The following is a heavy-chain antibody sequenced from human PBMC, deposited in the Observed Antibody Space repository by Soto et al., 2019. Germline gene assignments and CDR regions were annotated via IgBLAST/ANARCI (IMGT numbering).Heavy chain of an antibody. J-gene: IGHJ5*02. Sequence: EVQLVESGGGLVKPGGSLRLSCAASGFTFSSYTMNWVRQAPGKGLEWVSSISSSGDYTYYADSMKGRVTISRDNAKNSLYLRVTSLRAEDTAFYYCARDTGYTTTWTNWFDPWGQGTLVTVSS. V-gene: IGHV3-21*02. D-gene: IGHD6-13*01. CDR3: ARDTGYTTTWTNWFDP. CDR2: ISSSGDYT. CDR1: GFTFSSYT.